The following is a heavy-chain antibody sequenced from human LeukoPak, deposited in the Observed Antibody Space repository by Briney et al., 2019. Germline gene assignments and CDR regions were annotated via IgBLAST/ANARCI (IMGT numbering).Heavy chain of an antibody. CDR2: IKGDGISS. Sequence: WMHWVRHXPXXXXVWVSRIKGDGISSNYADSVKGRFTISRDIAKNTLYLQMNSLRAEDTGVYYCAKDHYWSIDYWGRGTLVTVSS. CDR3: AKDHYWSIDY. CDR1: W. J-gene: IGHJ4*02. V-gene: IGHV3-74*01. D-gene: IGHD3-3*01.